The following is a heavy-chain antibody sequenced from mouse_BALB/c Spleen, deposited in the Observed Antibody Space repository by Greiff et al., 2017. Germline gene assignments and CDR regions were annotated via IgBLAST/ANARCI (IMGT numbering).Heavy chain of an antibody. D-gene: IGHD2-14*01. J-gene: IGHJ4*01. CDR3: ARGVRRGGDYAMDY. CDR1: GYAFSSYW. CDR2: IYPGDGDT. Sequence: QVQLQQSGAELVRPGSSVKISCKASGYAFSSYWMNWVKQRPGQGLEWIGQIYPGDGDTNYNGKFKGKATLTADKSSSTAYMQLSSLTSEDSAVYYCARGVRRGGDYAMDYWGQGTSVTVSS. V-gene: IGHV1-80*01.